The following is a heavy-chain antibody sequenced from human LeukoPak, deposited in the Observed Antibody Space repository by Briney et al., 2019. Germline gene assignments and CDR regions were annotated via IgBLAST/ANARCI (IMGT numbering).Heavy chain of an antibody. D-gene: IGHD6-13*01. Sequence: ASVKVSCKASGYTFTGYYMHWVRQAPGKGLEWMGWINPNSGGTNYAQKFQGRVTMTRDTSISTAYMELSRLRSDDTAVYYCARGGAAAGMRTKNYWGQGTLVTVSS. J-gene: IGHJ4*02. CDR1: GYTFTGYY. CDR3: ARGGAAAGMRTKNY. V-gene: IGHV1-2*02. CDR2: INPNSGGT.